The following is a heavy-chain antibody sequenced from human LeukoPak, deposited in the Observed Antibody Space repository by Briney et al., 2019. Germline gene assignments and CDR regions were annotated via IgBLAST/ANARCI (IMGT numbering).Heavy chain of an antibody. CDR1: GFTFRNHW. J-gene: IGHJ4*02. D-gene: IGHD6-6*01. Sequence: GGSLRLSCAASGFTFRNHWMHWVSHTPGKGLEWVSRISSDGSSTTYADSVKGRFTISRDNAKNTLYLQMNNLRAEDTAMYYCARDQRVTGRPDIDYWGQGTLVIVSS. V-gene: IGHV3-74*03. CDR2: ISSDGSST. CDR3: ARDQRVTGRPDIDY.